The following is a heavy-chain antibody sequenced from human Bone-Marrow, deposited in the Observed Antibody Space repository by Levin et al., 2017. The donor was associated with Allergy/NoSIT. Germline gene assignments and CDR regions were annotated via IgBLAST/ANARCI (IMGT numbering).Heavy chain of an antibody. CDR1: GYTFTSYA. J-gene: IGHJ4*02. D-gene: IGHD4-17*01. CDR3: AREVLPGVYGCLNY. V-gene: IGHV1-3*01. Sequence: GESLKISCKASGYTFTSYAMHWVRQAPGQRLEWMGWINAGNGNTKYSQKFQGRVTITRDTSASTAYMELSSLRSEDTAVYYCAREVLPGVYGCLNYWGQGTLVTVSS. CDR2: INAGNGNT.